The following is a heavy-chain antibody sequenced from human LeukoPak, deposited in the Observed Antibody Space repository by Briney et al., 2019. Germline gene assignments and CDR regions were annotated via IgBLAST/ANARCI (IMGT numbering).Heavy chain of an antibody. V-gene: IGHV3-43*02. J-gene: IGHJ4*02. CDR2: ISGDGGST. Sequence: GGSLRLSCAASGFTFDDYAMHWVRQAPGKGLEWVSLISGDGGSTYYADSVKGRFTISRDNSKNSLYLQMNSLRTEDTALYYCVKDLYTYSSSCLDYWGQGTLVTVSS. CDR1: GFTFDDYA. D-gene: IGHD6-13*01. CDR3: VKDLYTYSSSCLDY.